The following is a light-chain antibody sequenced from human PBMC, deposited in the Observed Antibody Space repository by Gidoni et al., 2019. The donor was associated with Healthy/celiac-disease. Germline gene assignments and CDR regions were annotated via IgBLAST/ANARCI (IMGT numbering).Light chain of an antibody. V-gene: IGKV3-20*01. J-gene: IGKJ4*01. CDR3: QQYGSSLALT. Sequence: EIVLTQSPGTLSLSPRERATLSCRASQSVSSSYLAWYQQKPGQAPRLLIYGASSRATGIPDRFSGSGSGTDFTLTISRLEPEDFAVYYCQQYGSSLALTFXGXTKVEIK. CDR2: GAS. CDR1: QSVSSSY.